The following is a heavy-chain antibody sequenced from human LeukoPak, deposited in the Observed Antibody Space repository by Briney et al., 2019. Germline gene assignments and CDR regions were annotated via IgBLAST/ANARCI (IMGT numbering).Heavy chain of an antibody. D-gene: IGHD6-19*01. Sequence: GASVKVSCKASGYTFTSYYIHWVRQAPGQGLEWMGRIIPNSGGTNYAQKFQGRVTTTRDTSISTAYMELSRLRSDDTAVYYCARSPPNGWYRAGSQDVWGQGTMAVVSS. CDR3: ARSPPNGWYRAGSQDV. V-gene: IGHV1-2*06. CDR2: IIPNSGGT. J-gene: IGHJ3*01. CDR1: GYTFTSYY.